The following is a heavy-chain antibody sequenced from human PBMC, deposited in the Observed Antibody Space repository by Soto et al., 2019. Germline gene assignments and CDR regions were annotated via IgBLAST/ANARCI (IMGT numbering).Heavy chain of an antibody. V-gene: IGHV4-4*07. CDR2: IYTSGST. J-gene: IGHJ6*02. CDR3: ARGVLPARWELQTDYYYYGMDV. Sequence: SETLSLTCTVSGGSISSYYWSWIRQPAGKGLEWIGRIYTSGSTNYNPSLKIRVTMSVDTSKNQFSLKLSPVTAADTAVYYCARGVLPARWELQTDYYYYGMDVWGQGTTVTVSS. CDR1: GGSISSYY. D-gene: IGHD1-26*01.